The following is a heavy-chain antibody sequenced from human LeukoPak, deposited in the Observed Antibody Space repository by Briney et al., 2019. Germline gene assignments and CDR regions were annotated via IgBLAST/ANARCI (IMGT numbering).Heavy chain of an antibody. CDR3: ARDGEQWLDAFDI. D-gene: IGHD6-19*01. J-gene: IGHJ3*02. CDR1: GFTFSSYG. V-gene: IGHV3-33*01. CDR2: IWYDGSNK. Sequence: GRSLRLSCAASGFTFSSYGMHWVRQAPGKGLEWVAVIWYDGSNKYYADSVKGRFTISRDNSKNTLYLQMNSRRAEDTAVYYCARDGEQWLDAFDIWGQGTMVTVSS.